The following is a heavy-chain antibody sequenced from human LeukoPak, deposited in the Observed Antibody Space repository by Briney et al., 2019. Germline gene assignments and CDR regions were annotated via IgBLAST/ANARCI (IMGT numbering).Heavy chain of an antibody. CDR3: ARDWPGISLHFDL. V-gene: IGHV1-18*01. CDR2: ISAYNGNT. CDR1: GDTFTSYA. D-gene: IGHD2-15*01. Sequence: ASVKVSCKASGDTFTSYAITWVRQAPGQGLEWMGWISAYNGNTNYAQKFQGRVAMTRDTSLSTAYMDLSRLTSDDTAVYYCARDWPGISLHFDLWGRGTLITVSS. J-gene: IGHJ2*01.